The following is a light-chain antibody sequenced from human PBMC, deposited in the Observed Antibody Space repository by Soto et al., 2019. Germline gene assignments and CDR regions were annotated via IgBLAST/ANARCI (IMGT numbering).Light chain of an antibody. CDR3: AAWDDSLYGYV. CDR2: SND. Sequence: QSVLIQPPSSSGAPGQRVTISCSGSNSNIGRNTVNWYQQLPGTAPKLLIYSNDQRPSGVPDRFSGSKSGTPASLAISGLHSGDEADYHCAAWDDSLYGYVFGPGTKVTV. CDR1: NSNIGRNT. J-gene: IGLJ1*01. V-gene: IGLV1-44*01.